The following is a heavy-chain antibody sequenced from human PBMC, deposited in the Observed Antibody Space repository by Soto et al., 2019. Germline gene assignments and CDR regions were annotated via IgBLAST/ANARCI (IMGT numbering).Heavy chain of an antibody. V-gene: IGHV1-2*02. CDR3: ARARHIVVVTAIPLWFDP. CDR1: GYTFTGYY. D-gene: IGHD2-21*02. J-gene: IGHJ5*02. CDR2: INPNSGGT. Sequence: ASVKVSCKASGYTFTGYYMHWVRQAPGQGLEWMGWINPNSGGTNYAQKFQGRVTMTRDTSISTAYMELSRLRSDDTAVYYCARARHIVVVTAIPLWFDPWGQGTLVTVSS.